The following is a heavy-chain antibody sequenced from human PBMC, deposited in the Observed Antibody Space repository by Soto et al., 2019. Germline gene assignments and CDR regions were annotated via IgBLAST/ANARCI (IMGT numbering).Heavy chain of an antibody. CDR3: ASSGVVVNAFDI. D-gene: IGHD2-21*01. CDR2: IVPISGTT. V-gene: IGHV1-69*12. CDR1: GGTFNYYA. J-gene: IGHJ3*02. Sequence: QVQLVQSGAEVKKPGSSVKVSCKVSGGTFNYYAINWVRQAPGQGLEWMGGIVPISGTTNYAQKFQGRVTITADECTSTAYMELSSLRSEDTAVYYCASSGVVVNAFDIWGQGTLVTVSS.